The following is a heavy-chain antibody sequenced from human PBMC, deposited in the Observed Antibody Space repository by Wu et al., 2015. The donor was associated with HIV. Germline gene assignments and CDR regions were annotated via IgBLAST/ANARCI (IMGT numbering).Heavy chain of an antibody. V-gene: IGHV1-2*02. D-gene: IGHD2-21*01. CDR1: GYTFTSYE. CDR2: IRPDSGAT. CDR3: ARDLGDDFAIRGYYWYLDV. J-gene: IGHJ6*03. Sequence: QVQLVQSGAEVKKPGASVTVSCKASGYTFTSYEIVWVRQATGQGLEWMGWIRPDSGATNYAEKFEDRVTMTRDASISTAYMQLNRLRSDDTAVYFCARDLGDDFAIRGYYWYLDVWGRGTAITVSS.